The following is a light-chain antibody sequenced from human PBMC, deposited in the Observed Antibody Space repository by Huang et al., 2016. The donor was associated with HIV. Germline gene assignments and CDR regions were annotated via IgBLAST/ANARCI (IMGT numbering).Light chain of an antibody. CDR2: GAS. CDR3: QQYYSTPLT. CDR1: QSVLHSSNNRNY. Sequence: DIVMTQSPDSLAVSLGERATIQCKSSQSVLHSSNNRNYLAWYQQKPGQPPKLLMYGASTRESGVPDRFSGSGSGTDFTLTISSLQTEDAAVYYCQQYYSTPLTFGGGTKVEIK. J-gene: IGKJ4*01. V-gene: IGKV4-1*01.